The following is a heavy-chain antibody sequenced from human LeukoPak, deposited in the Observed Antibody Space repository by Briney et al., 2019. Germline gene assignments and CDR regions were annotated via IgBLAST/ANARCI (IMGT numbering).Heavy chain of an antibody. D-gene: IGHD3-10*01. CDR2: IYYSGST. Sequence: PSETLSLTCTVSGGSISSSSYYWGWIRQPPGKGLEWIGSIYYSGSTYYNPSLKSRVTISVDTSKNQFSLKLSSVTAADTAVYYCASDSSLYGSGSPRREAYFDYWGQGTLVTVSS. J-gene: IGHJ4*02. CDR1: GGSISSSSYY. CDR3: ASDSSLYGSGSPRREAYFDY. V-gene: IGHV4-39*01.